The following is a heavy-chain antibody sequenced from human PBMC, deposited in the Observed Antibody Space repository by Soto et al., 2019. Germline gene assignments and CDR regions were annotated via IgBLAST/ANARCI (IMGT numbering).Heavy chain of an antibody. D-gene: IGHD1-1*01. Sequence: SETLSLTCAVSGGSISSGGYSWSWIRQPPGKGLEWIGYIYYSGSTNYNPSLKSRVTISVDTSKNQFSLKLSSVTAADTAVYYCAGGTPMGWFDPWGQGTLVTVSS. CDR1: GGSISSGGYS. J-gene: IGHJ5*02. CDR3: AGGTPMGWFDP. V-gene: IGHV4-61*08. CDR2: IYYSGST.